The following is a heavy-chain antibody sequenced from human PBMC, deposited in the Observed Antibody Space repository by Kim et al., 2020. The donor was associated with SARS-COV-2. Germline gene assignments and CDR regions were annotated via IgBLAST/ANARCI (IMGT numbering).Heavy chain of an antibody. CDR2: NT. J-gene: IGHJ4*02. CDR3: AGGAVAGRDY. V-gene: IGHV1-58*01. Sequence: NTNYAQKFQGRVTITRDMSTSTAYMELSSLRSEDTAVYYCAGGAVAGRDYWGQGTLVTVSS. D-gene: IGHD6-19*01.